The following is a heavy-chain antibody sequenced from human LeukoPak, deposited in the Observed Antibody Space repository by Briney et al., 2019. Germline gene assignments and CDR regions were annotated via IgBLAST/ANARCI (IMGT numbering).Heavy chain of an antibody. D-gene: IGHD3-10*01. CDR2: INPSGGST. V-gene: IGHV1-46*01. J-gene: IGHJ4*02. Sequence: EASVKVSCKASGYTFTSYYMHWVRQAPGQGLEWMGIINPSGGSTSYAQKFQGRVTMTMDTSTSTVYMDLSSLRSEDTAVYYCARLHRFAENHGSGSLPNDKWGQGTLVAVSS. CDR1: GYTFTSYY. CDR3: ARLHRFAENHGSGSLPNDK.